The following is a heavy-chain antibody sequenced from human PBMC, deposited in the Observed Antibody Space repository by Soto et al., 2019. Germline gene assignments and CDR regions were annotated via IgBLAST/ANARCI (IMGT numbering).Heavy chain of an antibody. J-gene: IGHJ6*02. CDR3: ARGRLSGSYLYYYYYYGMDV. Sequence: SETLSLTCAVYCGSFSGYYWRWIRQPPGKGLEWIGEINHRGSTNYNPSLKIRVTISVDTSKNQFSLKLSSVTAADTAVYYCARGRLSGSYLYYYYYYGMDVWGQGTTVTVSS. V-gene: IGHV4-34*01. CDR1: CGSFSGYY. CDR2: INHRGST. D-gene: IGHD1-26*01.